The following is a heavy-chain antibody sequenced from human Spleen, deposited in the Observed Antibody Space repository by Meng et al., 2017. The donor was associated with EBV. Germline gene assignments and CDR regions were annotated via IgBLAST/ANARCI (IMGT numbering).Heavy chain of an antibody. CDR2: IHTNTGNP. D-gene: IGHD3-10*01. Sequence: QGQLVQSGSELNKPGASVKLSCKASGYTFTNYAMNWVRRAPGQGLEWMGWIHTNTGNPTYAQGFTGRFVFSLDTSVSTAYLQISSLKAEDTAIYYCATRGRNYYGAGSLDPWGQGTLVTVSS. J-gene: IGHJ5*02. V-gene: IGHV7-4-1*02. CDR1: GYTFTNYA. CDR3: ATRGRNYYGAGSLDP.